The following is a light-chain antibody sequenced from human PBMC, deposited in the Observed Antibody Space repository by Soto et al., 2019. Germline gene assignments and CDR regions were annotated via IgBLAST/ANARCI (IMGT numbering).Light chain of an antibody. Sequence: QSVLTQPASVSGSPGQSITISCTGTSSDVGGYNYVSWYQQHPGKAPKLMIYDVSNRPSGVSNRFSGSKSGNTASLTTSGLQAEDEADYYCSSYTSSSTPLVVFGGGTKVTVL. J-gene: IGLJ2*01. CDR2: DVS. CDR3: SSYTSSSTPLVV. V-gene: IGLV2-14*01. CDR1: SSDVGGYNY.